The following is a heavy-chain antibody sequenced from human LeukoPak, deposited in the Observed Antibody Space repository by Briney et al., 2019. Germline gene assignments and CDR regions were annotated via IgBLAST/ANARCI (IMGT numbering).Heavy chain of an antibody. CDR2: IKSKTDGGTT. V-gene: IGHV3-15*01. J-gene: IGHJ4*02. Sequence: PGGSLRLSCAASGFTFSNAWMSWVRQAPGKGLEWVGRIKSKTDGGTTDYAAPVKGRFTISRDDSKNTLYLQMNSLKTEDTAVYYCTTDGWVFVLRFLEWLKNGYWGQGTLVTVSS. CDR3: TTDGWVFVLRFLEWLKNGY. CDR1: GFTFSNAW. D-gene: IGHD3-3*01.